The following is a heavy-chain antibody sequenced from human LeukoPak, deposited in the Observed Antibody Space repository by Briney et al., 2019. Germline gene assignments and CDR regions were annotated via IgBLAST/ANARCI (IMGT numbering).Heavy chain of an antibody. Sequence: GASVKVSCKASGYTFNTYGITWVRQAPGQGLEWMGWISGYNGKTKYAQKLQDRVTMTTDTSTTTAYMELRSLTSDDTAVYYCARGCSGGSCYSTFDYWGQGTLVTVSS. J-gene: IGHJ4*02. CDR1: GYTFNTYG. CDR3: ARGCSGGSCYSTFDY. V-gene: IGHV1-18*01. CDR2: ISGYNGKT. D-gene: IGHD2-15*01.